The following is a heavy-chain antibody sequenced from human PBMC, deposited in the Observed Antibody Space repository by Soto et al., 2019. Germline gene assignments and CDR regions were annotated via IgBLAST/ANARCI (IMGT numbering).Heavy chain of an antibody. CDR3: ASLVYDISGDY. CDR2: INHSGST. CDR1: GGSFSGYY. J-gene: IGHJ4*02. V-gene: IGHV4-34*01. Sequence: SETLSLTCAVYGGSFSGYYWSWIRQPPGKGLEWIGEINHSGSTNYNPSLKSRVTISVDTSKNQFSLKLSSVTAADTAVYYCASLVYDISGDYWGQGTLVTVS. D-gene: IGHD3-3*01.